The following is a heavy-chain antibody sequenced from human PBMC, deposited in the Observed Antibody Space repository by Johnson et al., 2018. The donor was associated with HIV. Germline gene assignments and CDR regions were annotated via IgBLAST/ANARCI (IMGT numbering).Heavy chain of an antibody. Sequence: QVQLVESGGGVVQPGRSLRLSCAASVFTFSSYAMHWVRQAPGKGLEWVAVISYDGSNKYYADSVKGRFTISRDNPKNTLYLQMNSLRAEDTAVYYCARESKAEFWLDHAFDIWGQGTMVTVSS. V-gene: IGHV3-30*04. CDR3: ARESKAEFWLDHAFDI. J-gene: IGHJ3*02. D-gene: IGHD3-9*01. CDR1: VFTFSSYA. CDR2: ISYDGSNK.